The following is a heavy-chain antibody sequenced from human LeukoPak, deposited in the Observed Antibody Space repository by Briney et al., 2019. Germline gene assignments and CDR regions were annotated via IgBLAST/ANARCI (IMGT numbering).Heavy chain of an antibody. Sequence: GGSLRLSCAASGFRFDDYGMSWVRLAPGRGLEWISGITWNSEKTAYAEAVKGRFTISRDNAKNSLNLQMNSLSAEDTALYYCARDWRSGYSIDNWGQGTLVTVSS. CDR3: ARDWRSGYSIDN. D-gene: IGHD6-19*01. CDR2: ITWNSEKT. J-gene: IGHJ4*02. V-gene: IGHV3-20*04. CDR1: GFRFDDYG.